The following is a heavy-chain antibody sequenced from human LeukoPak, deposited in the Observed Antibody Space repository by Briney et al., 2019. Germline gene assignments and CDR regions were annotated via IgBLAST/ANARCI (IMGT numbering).Heavy chain of an antibody. Sequence: GGSLRLSCAASGFTFSGSAMHWVRQASGKGLEWVGRIRSKANSYATAYAASVKGRFTISRDDSKNTAYLQMNSLKTEDTAVYYCTRGTFSLRGYSQDAFDIWGQGTMVTVSS. CDR2: IRSKANSYAT. CDR3: TRGTFSLRGYSQDAFDI. V-gene: IGHV3-73*01. D-gene: IGHD5-18*01. CDR1: GFTFSGSA. J-gene: IGHJ3*02.